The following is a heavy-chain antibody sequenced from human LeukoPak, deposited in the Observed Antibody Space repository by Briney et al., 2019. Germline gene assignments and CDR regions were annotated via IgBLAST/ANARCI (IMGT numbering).Heavy chain of an antibody. J-gene: IGHJ4*02. D-gene: IGHD2-2*01. CDR2: IYNGGAT. CDR3: AREYGSGTFD. Sequence: GGSLRLSCAASGFTFSSHGMSWVRQAPGKGLECVSVIYNGGATYYADSVKGRFTISRDNSKNALYLQMNSLRAEDTAVYFCAREYGSGTFDWGQGTLVTVSS. CDR1: GFTFSSHG. V-gene: IGHV3-53*01.